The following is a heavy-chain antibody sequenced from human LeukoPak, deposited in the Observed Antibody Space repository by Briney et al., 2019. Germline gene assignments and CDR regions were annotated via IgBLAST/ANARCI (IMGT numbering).Heavy chain of an antibody. V-gene: IGHV4-61*02. CDR1: GGSISSNSYY. J-gene: IGHJ5*02. CDR2: IYTSGST. Sequence: SETLSLTCTVSGGSISSNSYYWSWIRQPAGKGLEWIGRIYTSGSTDYNPSLKSRVTISKDTSKTEFSLKLSSVTAADTAVYYCARGERGYSSRKFDPWGQGTLVTVSS. D-gene: IGHD6-19*01. CDR3: ARGERGYSSRKFDP.